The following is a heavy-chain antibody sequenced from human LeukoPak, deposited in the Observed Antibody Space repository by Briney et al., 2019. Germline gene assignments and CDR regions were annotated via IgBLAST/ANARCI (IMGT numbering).Heavy chain of an antibody. Sequence: SETLSLTCTVSGGSISSYYWSWLRQPPGKGLEWIGYIYYSGSTNYNHSLKSRVTISVDTSKNQFSLKLSSVTAADTAVYYCARGSSLRYFDWIDYWGQGTLVTVSS. CDR1: GGSISSYY. CDR2: IYYSGST. D-gene: IGHD3-9*01. J-gene: IGHJ4*02. CDR3: ARGSSLRYFDWIDY. V-gene: IGHV4-59*08.